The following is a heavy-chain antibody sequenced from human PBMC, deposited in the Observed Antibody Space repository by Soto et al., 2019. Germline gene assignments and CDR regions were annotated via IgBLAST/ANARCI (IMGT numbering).Heavy chain of an antibody. CDR3: AKRRVVPTARYYYYGLDV. CDR2: IYYSGTT. D-gene: IGHD2-2*01. Sequence: QVRLQESGPGLVKPSETLSLTCTVSGGSISSVGYYWVWIRQPPGKGLEWLGSIYYSGTTDYNPSLTSRVTISADTSQNRFSLNLSSVTAADTAVYYCAKRRVVPTARYYYYGLDVWGQGTTVTVS. J-gene: IGHJ6*02. V-gene: IGHV4-39*01. CDR1: GGSISSVGYY.